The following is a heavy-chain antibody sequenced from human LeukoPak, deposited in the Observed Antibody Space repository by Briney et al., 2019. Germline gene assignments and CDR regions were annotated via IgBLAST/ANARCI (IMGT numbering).Heavy chain of an antibody. CDR1: GSTFSSYW. CDR2: IKQDGSER. J-gene: IGHJ4*02. D-gene: IGHD3-22*01. Sequence: PGGSLRPSCAASGSTFSSYWMSWVRQAPGKGLEWVANIKQDGSERYYVDSVRGRFTISRDNAKNSLYLQINSLRAEDTAVYYCARYSSGFSLEYWGQGTLVTVSS. CDR3: ARYSSGFSLEY. V-gene: IGHV3-7*01.